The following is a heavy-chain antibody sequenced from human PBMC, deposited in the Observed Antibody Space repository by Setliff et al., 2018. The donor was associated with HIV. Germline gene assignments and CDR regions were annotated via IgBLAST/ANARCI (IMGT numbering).Heavy chain of an antibody. CDR2: ISWNSGNI. CDR3: HSGYDTEEQSYFDY. J-gene: IGHJ4*02. V-gene: IGHV3-9*01. D-gene: IGHD5-12*01. CDR1: GFTFDDYA. Sequence: GGSLRLSCAASGFTFDDYAMHWVRQAPGKGLEWVSGISWNSGNIAYADSVKGRFTISRDNAKNTLYLQMNSLRAEDTGVYYCHSGYDTEEQSYFDYWGQGALVTVSS.